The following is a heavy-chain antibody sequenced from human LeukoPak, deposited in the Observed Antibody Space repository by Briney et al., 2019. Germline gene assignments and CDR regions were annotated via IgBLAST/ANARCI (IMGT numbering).Heavy chain of an antibody. CDR3: ARGQEVVAENYFDY. CDR1: GGSISSGSYY. D-gene: IGHD5-12*01. CDR2: IYPSGTT. J-gene: IGHJ4*02. V-gene: IGHV4-61*02. Sequence: SETLSLTCTVSGGSISSGSYYWSRIRQPAGKGLEWIGRIYPSGTTNYNPSLKSRVTISVDTSKNQFSLKLRSVTAADTAVYYCARGQEVVAENYFDYWGQGTLVTVSS.